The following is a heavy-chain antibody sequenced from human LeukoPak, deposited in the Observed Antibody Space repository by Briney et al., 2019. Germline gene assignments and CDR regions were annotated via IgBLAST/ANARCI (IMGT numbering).Heavy chain of an antibody. V-gene: IGHV1-24*01. CDR2: FDPEDGVT. CDR3: ATDRYCSGGSCYSGVDWFDP. CDR1: GYTVTELS. D-gene: IGHD2-15*01. Sequence: ASVKVSCKVSGYTVTELSMHWVRQAPGKGLEWRGGFDPEDGVTISAQKFTGRVTMTEDTSTDTACMELSSLRSEDTAVYYCATDRYCSGGSCYSGVDWFDPWGQGTLVTVSS. J-gene: IGHJ5*02.